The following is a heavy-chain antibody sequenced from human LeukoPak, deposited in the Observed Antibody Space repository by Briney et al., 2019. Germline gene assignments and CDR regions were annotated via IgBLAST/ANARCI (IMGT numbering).Heavy chain of an antibody. J-gene: IGHJ4*02. CDR3: ARDRLTSGSYFFDY. V-gene: IGHV3-48*01. D-gene: IGHD1-26*01. Sequence: GGSLRLSCAASAFTFSDYSMNWVRQAPGKGLEWISYISGRSSTVYYADSVRGRFTISRDNAKNSMYLQMNSLRAEDTAVYYCARDRLTSGSYFFDYWGQGTLVTVSS. CDR1: AFTFSDYS. CDR2: ISGRSSTV.